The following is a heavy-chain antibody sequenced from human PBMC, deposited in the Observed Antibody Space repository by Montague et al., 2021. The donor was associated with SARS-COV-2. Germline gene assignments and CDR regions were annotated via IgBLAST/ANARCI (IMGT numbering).Heavy chain of an antibody. J-gene: IGHJ3*02. D-gene: IGHD2-21*01. V-gene: IGHV3-30-3*01. CDR1: GFTFSSYA. CDR3: AREGDIVVVNDGFDI. Sequence: SLRLSCAASGFTFSSYAMHWVRQAPGRGLEWVAVISYDGSNKYYADSVKGRFTISRDNSKNTLYLQMNSLRAEDTAVYYCAREGDIVVVNDGFDIWGQGTMVTVSS. CDR2: ISYDGSNK.